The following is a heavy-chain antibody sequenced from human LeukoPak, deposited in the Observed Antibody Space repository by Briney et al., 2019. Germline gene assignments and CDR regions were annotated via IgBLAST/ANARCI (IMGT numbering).Heavy chain of an antibody. CDR1: GFTFNTYA. CDR3: AKPDYDFWSGYHYYYMDV. J-gene: IGHJ6*03. CDR2: ISGSGGST. D-gene: IGHD3-3*01. V-gene: IGHV3-23*01. Sequence: PGGSLRLSCTASGFTFNTYAMSWVRQAPGKGLEWVSAISGSGGSTYYADSVKGRFTISRDNSKNTLYLQMNSLRAEDTAVYYCAKPDYDFWSGYHYYYMDVWGKGTTVTVSS.